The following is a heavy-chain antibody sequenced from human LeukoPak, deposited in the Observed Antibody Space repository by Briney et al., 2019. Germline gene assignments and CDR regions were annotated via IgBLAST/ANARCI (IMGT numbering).Heavy chain of an antibody. CDR1: GGTFSSYA. V-gene: IGHV1-69*04. Sequence: SVKVSCKASGGTFSSYAISWVRQAPGQGLEWMGRIIPILGIANYAQKFQGRVTIAADKSTSTAYMELSSLRSEDTAVYYCARFGTTAYCGGDCFENFDYWGQGTLVTVSS. CDR3: ARFGTTAYCGGDCFENFDY. D-gene: IGHD2-21*02. J-gene: IGHJ4*02. CDR2: IIPILGIA.